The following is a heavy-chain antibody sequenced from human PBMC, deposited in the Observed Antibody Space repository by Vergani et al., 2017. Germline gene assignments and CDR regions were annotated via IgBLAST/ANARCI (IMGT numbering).Heavy chain of an antibody. CDR1: GFSLNTRGVS. V-gene: IGHV2-5*04. D-gene: IGHD1-7*01. J-gene: IGHJ6*03. CDR2: IYWNDAQ. Sequence: QITLKESGPTLVKPTQTLTLTCTFSGFSLNTRGVSVAWIRQPPGNALDWLALIYWNDAQHSSPSLNNRVTNTKDTSKHQVVLTMTNMDYVDTGTFYCVYRKTECGTTGXFYPFYYYYSMDVWGKGTTVTVSS. CDR3: VYRKTECGTTGXFYPFYYYYSMDV.